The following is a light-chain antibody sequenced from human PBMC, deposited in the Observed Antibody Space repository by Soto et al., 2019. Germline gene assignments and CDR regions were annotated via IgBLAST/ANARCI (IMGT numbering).Light chain of an antibody. CDR3: QQYRSSPIT. V-gene: IGKV3-20*01. Sequence: IVLSQSPVTLSLSPWESATLSCRASQSVTRNYLAWYQQKPGQAPRLLICGASSRASGIPDRFSGSGSGTDFTLTISRLEPEDFAMYYCQQYRSSPITFGQGTRLEIK. CDR2: GAS. CDR1: QSVTRNY. J-gene: IGKJ5*01.